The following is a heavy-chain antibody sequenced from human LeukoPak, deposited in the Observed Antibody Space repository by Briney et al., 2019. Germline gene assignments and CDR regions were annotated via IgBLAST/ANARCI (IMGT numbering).Heavy chain of an antibody. CDR3: ATGRGIYAYDI. V-gene: IGHV3-74*03. J-gene: IGHJ3*02. Sequence: GGSLRLSCAASGFSFSTYWMHWIRQAPGKGLVWVSRIKSDGTSTKYADSVKGRFTISRDDAKNTLYVQMNSLTAEDTAVYYCATGRGIYAYDIWGQGTMVTVSS. D-gene: IGHD3-10*01. CDR1: GFSFSTYW. CDR2: IKSDGTST.